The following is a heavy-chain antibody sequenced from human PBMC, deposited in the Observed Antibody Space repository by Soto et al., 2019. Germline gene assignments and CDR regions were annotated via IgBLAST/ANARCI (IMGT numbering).Heavy chain of an antibody. CDR1: GYTFTSYY. J-gene: IGHJ6*02. Sequence: QVQLVQSGAEVKKPWASVKVSCKASGYTFTSYYMHWVRQAPGQGLEWMGWINPDSGVTYYPHKFQDRVTMTRDTSISTAYMELSRLTSDDTALYYCARDRGVRDVWGQGTTVIVSS. V-gene: IGHV1-2*02. D-gene: IGHD2-8*01. CDR2: INPDSGVT. CDR3: ARDRGVRDV.